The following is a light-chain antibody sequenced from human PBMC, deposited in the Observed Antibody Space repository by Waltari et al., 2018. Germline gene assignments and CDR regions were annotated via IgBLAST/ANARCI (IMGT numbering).Light chain of an antibody. CDR1: SSDVGGYNY. CDR2: EVS. Sequence: QSALTQPASVSGSPGQSITISCTGTSSDVGGYNYVPWYQQHPGKAPELMIYEVSNRPSGVSHRFSGSKSGNTASLTISGLQAEDESDYYCSSYTSSNTLVFGGGTKLTVL. J-gene: IGLJ2*01. V-gene: IGLV2-14*01. CDR3: SSYTSSNTLV.